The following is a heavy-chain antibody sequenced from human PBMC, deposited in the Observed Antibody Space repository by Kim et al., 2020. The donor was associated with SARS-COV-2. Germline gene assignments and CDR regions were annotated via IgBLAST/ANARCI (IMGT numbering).Heavy chain of an antibody. V-gene: IGHV3-30*18. CDR2: ISYDGSNK. Sequence: GGSLRLSCAASGFTFSSYGMHWVRQAPGKGLEWVAVISYDGSNKYYADSVKGRFTISRDNSKNTLYLQMNSLRAEDTAVYYCAKGGYRLGGAPVVDYWGQGTLVTVSS. J-gene: IGHJ4*02. D-gene: IGHD3-16*01. CDR1: GFTFSSYG. CDR3: AKGGYRLGGAPVVDY.